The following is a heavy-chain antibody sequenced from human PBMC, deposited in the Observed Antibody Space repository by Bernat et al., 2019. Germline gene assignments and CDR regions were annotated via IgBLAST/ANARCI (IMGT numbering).Heavy chain of an antibody. CDR3: ASATWDTAMVTSWFDT. CDR1: EFSVSTNY. Sequence: EVLLVESGGGVVQPGGSLRLSCAASEFSVSTNYMSWVRQAPGKGLEWVSVICSGGATYYGESVKGRFTISRDISKNSLHLQMNSLRVEDTAVYYCASATWDTAMVTSWFDTWGQGTLVTVSS. J-gene: IGHJ5*02. CDR2: ICSGGAT. D-gene: IGHD5-18*01. V-gene: IGHV3-66*02.